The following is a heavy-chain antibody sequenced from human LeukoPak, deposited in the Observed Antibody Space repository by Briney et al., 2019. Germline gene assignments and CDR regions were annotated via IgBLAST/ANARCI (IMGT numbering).Heavy chain of an antibody. V-gene: IGHV4-39*01. J-gene: IGHJ4*02. CDR1: GGSIGSSSYY. CDR2: MYYSGSS. Sequence: PSETLSPTCTVSGGSIGSSSYYWGWLRQPPGKGLEWIGTMYYSGSSYYNPSLKSRVNIFIDTSKNQFPLRLSSVTAADTAVYHCVRGRRVGEFIFDYWGQGTLVTVSS. D-gene: IGHD3-10*01. CDR3: VRGRRVGEFIFDY.